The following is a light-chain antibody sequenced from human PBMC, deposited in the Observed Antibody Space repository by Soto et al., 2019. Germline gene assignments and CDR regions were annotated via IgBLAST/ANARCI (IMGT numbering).Light chain of an antibody. J-gene: IGKJ3*01. CDR2: AAS. V-gene: IGKV1-8*01. Sequence: AIRMTQSPSSLSASTGDRVTITCRASQGISSYLAWYQQKPGKAPKLLIYAASTLQSGVPSRFSGSGTGTDFTLTISCLQSEDFETYYCQQYYSYPFTFGPGTKVDI. CDR1: QGISSY. CDR3: QQYYSYPFT.